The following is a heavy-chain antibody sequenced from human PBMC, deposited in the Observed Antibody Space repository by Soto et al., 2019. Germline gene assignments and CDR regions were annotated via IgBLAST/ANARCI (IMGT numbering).Heavy chain of an antibody. J-gene: IGHJ6*02. CDR3: ARIGREDFWSGCGNRPMDV. V-gene: IGHV4-59*01. D-gene: IGHD3-3*01. Sequence: SETLSLTCTVSGGSISSYYWSWIRQPPGKGLEWIGYIYYRGSTNYNPSLKSRVTISVDTSKNQFSLKLSSVTAEDTAVYYCARIGREDFWSGCGNRPMDVWGQGTTVTVYS. CDR2: IYYRGST. CDR1: GGSISSYY.